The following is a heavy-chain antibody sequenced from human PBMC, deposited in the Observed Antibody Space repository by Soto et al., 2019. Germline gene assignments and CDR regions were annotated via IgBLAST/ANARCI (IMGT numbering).Heavy chain of an antibody. J-gene: IGHJ4*02. D-gene: IGHD2-15*01. Sequence: ASVKVSCKASGYAFTSFGISWVRQAPGQGLEWMGWTVANNGYTKYAQNFQGRVTLTRDTSTSTAYMELSSLRSEDTAVYYCARGRASVRYCSGGRCYHTFDYWGQGTLVTV. CDR1: GYAFTSFG. CDR3: ARGRASVRYCSGGRCYHTFDY. V-gene: IGHV1-18*01. CDR2: TVANNGYT.